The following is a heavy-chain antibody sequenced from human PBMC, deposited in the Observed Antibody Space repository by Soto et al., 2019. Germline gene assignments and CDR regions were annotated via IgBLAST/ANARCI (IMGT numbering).Heavy chain of an antibody. V-gene: IGHV3-23*01. CDR3: ARKVSGSTGRPDLWYFDL. J-gene: IGHJ2*01. D-gene: IGHD3-10*01. Sequence: EVQRLDSGGGLVQPGGSLRLSCAASGFTFSGYARTWVRQAPGKGLEWVSAISGGGDATFYADSVKGRFTISRDNSKNTLYLQMNTLRAEDTAVYYCARKVSGSTGRPDLWYFDLWGRGTLVTVSS. CDR2: ISGGGDAT. CDR1: GFTFSGYA.